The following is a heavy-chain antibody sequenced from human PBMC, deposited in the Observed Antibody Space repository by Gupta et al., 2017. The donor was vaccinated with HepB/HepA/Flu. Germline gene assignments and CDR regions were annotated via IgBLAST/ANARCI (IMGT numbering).Heavy chain of an antibody. CDR3: AREAGSGSYEQDYYYYYMDV. V-gene: IGHV1-2*02. D-gene: IGHD3-10*01. Sequence: QVQLVQSGAEVKKPGASVKVSCKASGYTFTGYYMHWVRQAPGQGLEWMGWINPNRGGTNYAQKFQGRVTMTRDTSISTAYMELSRLRSDDTAVHYCAREAGSGSYEQDYYYYYMDVWGKGTTVTVSS. CDR1: GYTFTGYY. CDR2: INPNRGGT. J-gene: IGHJ6*03.